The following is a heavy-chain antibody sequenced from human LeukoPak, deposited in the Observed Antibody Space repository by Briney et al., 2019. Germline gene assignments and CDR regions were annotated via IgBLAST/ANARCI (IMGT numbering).Heavy chain of an antibody. CDR2: INPNSGGT. V-gene: IGHV1-2*06. CDR3: AGGAEEQWLVPDY. J-gene: IGHJ4*02. CDR1: GYTFTGHY. Sequence: ASVKVSCKASGYTFTGHYMHWVRQAPGQGLEWMGRINPNSGGTNYAQKFQGRVTMTRDTSISTAYMELSRLRSDDTAVYYCAGGAEEQWLVPDYWGQGTLVTVSS. D-gene: IGHD6-19*01.